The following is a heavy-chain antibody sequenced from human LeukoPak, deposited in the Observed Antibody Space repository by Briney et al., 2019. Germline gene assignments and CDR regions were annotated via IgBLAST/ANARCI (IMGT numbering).Heavy chain of an antibody. CDR3: ARDDYFNIGGYSGLDC. J-gene: IGHJ4*02. CDR2: IYYSGST. Sequence: SETLSLTCTVSGGSVSSGSYYWSWIRQPPGKGLEWIGYIYYSGSTNYNPSLKSRVTISVDTSKNQFSLKLSSVTAADTAVYYCARDDYFNIGGYSGLDCWGQGTLVTVSS. CDR1: GGSVSSGSYY. V-gene: IGHV4-61*01. D-gene: IGHD4-23*01.